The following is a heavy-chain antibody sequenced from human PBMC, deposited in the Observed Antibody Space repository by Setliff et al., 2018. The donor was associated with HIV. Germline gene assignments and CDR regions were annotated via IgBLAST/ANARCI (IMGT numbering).Heavy chain of an antibody. CDR2: IRHNGRNQ. Sequence: PGGSLRLSCAASGFTFSSYAMHWVRQAPGKGLEWVAFIRHNGRNQYYAESVKGRFTVSRDNSKNTLFLQMDSLNHEDTALYFCARSQWEVPILSWFDPWGQGTSVTVSS. V-gene: IGHV3-30*02. J-gene: IGHJ5*02. CDR1: GFTFSSYA. D-gene: IGHD1-26*01. CDR3: ARSQWEVPILSWFDP.